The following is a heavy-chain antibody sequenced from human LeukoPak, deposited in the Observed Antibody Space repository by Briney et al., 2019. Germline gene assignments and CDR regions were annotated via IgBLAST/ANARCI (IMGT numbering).Heavy chain of an antibody. CDR2: INPNSGGT. J-gene: IGHJ4*02. D-gene: IGHD3-16*02. CDR1: GYTFTDYY. Sequence: GASVKVSCKASGYTFTDYYMHWVRQAPGQGLEWMGWINPNSGGTNYAQKFQGRVTMTRDTSISTAYIELSRLRSDDTAVYYCARDSPTSWYDYVWGSYRPFDYWGQGTLVTVSS. V-gene: IGHV1-2*02. CDR3: ARDSPTSWYDYVWGSYRPFDY.